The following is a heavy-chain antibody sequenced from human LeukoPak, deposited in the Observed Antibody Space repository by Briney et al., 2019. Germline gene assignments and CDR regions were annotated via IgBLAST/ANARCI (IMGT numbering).Heavy chain of an antibody. Sequence: GGSLRLSCAASGFTFSSYSMNWVRQAPGKGLEWVSYISSSSSTIYYADSVKGRFTTSRDDAKNSLYLQMNSLRAEDTAVYYCARELGTVTTDYWGQGTLVTVSS. CDR2: ISSSSSTI. D-gene: IGHD4-17*01. CDR3: ARELGTVTTDY. V-gene: IGHV3-48*01. CDR1: GFTFSSYS. J-gene: IGHJ4*02.